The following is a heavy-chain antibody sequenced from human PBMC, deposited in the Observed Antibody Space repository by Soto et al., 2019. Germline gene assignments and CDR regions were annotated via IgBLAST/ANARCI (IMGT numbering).Heavy chain of an antibody. CDR3: ARHTRYPFTLGYYGMDV. V-gene: IGHV5-51*01. Sequence: PGESLKISCKGSGYSFTSYWIGWVRQMPGKGLEWMGIIYPGDSDTRYSPSFQGQVTISADKSISTAYLQWSSLKASDTAMYYCARHTRYPFTLGYYGMDVWGQGTTVTVS. D-gene: IGHD7-27*01. CDR1: GYSFTSYW. CDR2: IYPGDSDT. J-gene: IGHJ6*02.